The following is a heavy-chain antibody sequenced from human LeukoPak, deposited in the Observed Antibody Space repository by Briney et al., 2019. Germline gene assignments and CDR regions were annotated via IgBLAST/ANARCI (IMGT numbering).Heavy chain of an antibody. CDR1: GYTLTELS. D-gene: IGHD3-22*01. V-gene: IGHV1-24*01. CDR2: FDPEDGET. Sequence: ASVKVSCKVSGYTLTELSMHWVRQAPGKGLEWMGGFDPEDGETIYAQKFQGRVTMTEDTSTDTAYMELSSLRSEDTAVYYCATAVYDSSRYYYSFDYWGQGTLVTVSS. J-gene: IGHJ4*02. CDR3: ATAVYDSSRYYYSFDY.